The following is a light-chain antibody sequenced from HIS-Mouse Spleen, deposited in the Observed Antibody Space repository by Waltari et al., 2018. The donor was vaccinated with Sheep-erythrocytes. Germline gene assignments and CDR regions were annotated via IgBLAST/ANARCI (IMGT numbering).Light chain of an antibody. CDR3: CSYAGSSTWV. V-gene: IGLV2-23*01. Sequence: QSALTQPRSVSGSPGQSVTISCTGTSSDVGGYNYVSWYQQHPGQAPKLIIYEGSKRPAGVSNRFSGSKSGNTASLTISGLQAEDEADYYCCSYAGSSTWVFGGGTKLTVL. J-gene: IGLJ3*02. CDR2: EGS. CDR1: SSDVGGYNY.